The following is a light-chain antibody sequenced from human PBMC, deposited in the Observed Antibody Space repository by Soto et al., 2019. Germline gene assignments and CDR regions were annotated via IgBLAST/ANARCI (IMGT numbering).Light chain of an antibody. CDR1: SSDFGSYSV. V-gene: IGLV2-23*01. Sequence: QSVLTQPASVSGSPGQSITISCTGTSSDFGSYSVVSWYQQHPGKAPKLLIYEGTKRPSGVSRRFSGSESGNTASLTISGLQADDEAAYYCHSYARGTLVFGGGTKLTVL. J-gene: IGLJ3*02. CDR2: EGT. CDR3: HSYARGTLV.